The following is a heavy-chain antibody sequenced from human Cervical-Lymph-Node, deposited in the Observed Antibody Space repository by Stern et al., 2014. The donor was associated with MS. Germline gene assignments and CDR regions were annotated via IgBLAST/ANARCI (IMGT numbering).Heavy chain of an antibody. J-gene: IGHJ5*02. V-gene: IGHV1-69*01. CDR1: GGTFSKFP. CDR3: ALSSETSDRWYSLGYDL. Sequence: VQLAESGAEVTKPGSSAKVSCKASGGTFSKFPSSWVRQAPGQGLEWMGGIFPVFVTPTYAQEFRGRVTITADVSTSTVYMELSSLRSDDTAVYYCALSSETSDRWYSLGYDLWGQGTLVTVSS. D-gene: IGHD6-13*01. CDR2: IFPVFVTP.